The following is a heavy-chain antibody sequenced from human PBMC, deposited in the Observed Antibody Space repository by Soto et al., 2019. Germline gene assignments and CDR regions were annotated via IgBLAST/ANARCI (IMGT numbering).Heavy chain of an antibody. CDR2: IIPIFGTA. Sequence: SVKVSCKASGGTFSSYAISWVRQAPGQGLEWMGGIIPIFGTANYAQKFQGRVTITADESTSTAYMELSSLRSEDTAVYYCAASAYCGGDCPNDAFDIWGQGTMVTVSS. CDR3: AASAYCGGDCPNDAFDI. CDR1: GGTFSSYA. J-gene: IGHJ3*02. V-gene: IGHV1-69*13. D-gene: IGHD2-21*02.